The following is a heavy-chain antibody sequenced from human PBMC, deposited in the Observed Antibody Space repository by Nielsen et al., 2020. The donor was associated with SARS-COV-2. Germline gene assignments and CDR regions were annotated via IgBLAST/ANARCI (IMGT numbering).Heavy chain of an antibody. V-gene: IGHV3-30*03. CDR1: GFTFSSYS. J-gene: IGHJ6*02. CDR3: WYYYDSSGYRDYGMDV. Sequence: GGSLRLSCAASGFTFSSYSMNWVRQAPGKGLEWVAVISYDGSNKYYADSVKGRFTISRDNSKNTLYLQMNSLRAEDTAVYYCWYYYDSSGYRDYGMDVWGQGTTVTVSS. CDR2: ISYDGSNK. D-gene: IGHD3-22*01.